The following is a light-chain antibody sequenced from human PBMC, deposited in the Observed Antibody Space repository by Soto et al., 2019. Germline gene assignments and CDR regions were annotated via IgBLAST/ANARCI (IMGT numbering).Light chain of an antibody. CDR1: QSVSSNF. CDR2: ASS. CDR3: QQYGSSPVT. Sequence: EIVWTQSPGTLSLSPGERATLSCRSSQSVSSNFLAWYQQKPGQAPRLFIYASSIRATGIPDRFSGSGSGTDFTLTISRLEPEDFAVYYCQQYGSSPVTFGQGTKVDIK. J-gene: IGKJ1*01. V-gene: IGKV3-20*01.